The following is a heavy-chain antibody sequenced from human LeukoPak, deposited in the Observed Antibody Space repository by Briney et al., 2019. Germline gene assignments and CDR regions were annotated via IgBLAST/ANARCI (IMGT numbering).Heavy chain of an antibody. Sequence: AASVKVSCKASGYTFTSYGISWVRQAPGQGLEWMGWISAYNGNTNYAQKLQGRVTMTTDTSTGTAYMELRSLRSDDTAVYYCASGPGGATKGTFDYWGQGTLVTVSS. CDR2: ISAYNGNT. CDR3: ASGPGGATKGTFDY. V-gene: IGHV1-18*01. D-gene: IGHD1-26*01. J-gene: IGHJ4*02. CDR1: GYTFTSYG.